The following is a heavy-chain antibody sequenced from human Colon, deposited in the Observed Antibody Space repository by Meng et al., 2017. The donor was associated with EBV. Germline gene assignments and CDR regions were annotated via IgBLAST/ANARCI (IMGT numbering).Heavy chain of an antibody. V-gene: IGHV4-4*02. CDR1: GGSLSSRNW. J-gene: IGHJ4*02. Sequence: VELEERGPGLVQPSGTLSPTCAVSGGSLSSRNWWSWVRQPPGKGLEWIGEIYHSGSTNYNPSLKSRVTISVDESKNQFSLRLSSVTAADTAVYYCARVGAYCGGDCYHPRWGQGTLVTVSS. D-gene: IGHD2-21*02. CDR3: ARVGAYCGGDCYHPR. CDR2: IYHSGST.